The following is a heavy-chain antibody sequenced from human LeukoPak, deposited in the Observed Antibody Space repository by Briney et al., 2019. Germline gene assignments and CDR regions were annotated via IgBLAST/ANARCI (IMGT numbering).Heavy chain of an antibody. V-gene: IGHV4-34*01. Sequence: SETLSLTCAVYGGSFSGYYWSWIRQPPGKGLEWIGEINHSGSTNYNPSLKSRVTISVDTSTNQFSLKLSSVTAADTAVYYCSRASPLGLNWFDPWGQGTLVTVSS. J-gene: IGHJ5*02. CDR1: GGSFSGYY. D-gene: IGHD3/OR15-3a*01. CDR2: INHSGST. CDR3: SRASPLGLNWFDP.